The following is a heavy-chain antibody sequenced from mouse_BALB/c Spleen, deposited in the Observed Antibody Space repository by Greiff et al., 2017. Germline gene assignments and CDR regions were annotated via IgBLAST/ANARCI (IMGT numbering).Heavy chain of an antibody. V-gene: IGHV1S137*01. D-gene: IGHD2-2*01. Sequence: VQLQQSGAELVRPGVSVKISCKGSGYTFTDYAMHWVKQSHAKSLEWIGVISTYYGDASYNQKFKGKATMTVDKSSSTAYMELARLTSEDSAIYYCARNEDGYDARYAMDYWGQGTSVTVSS. J-gene: IGHJ4*01. CDR3: ARNEDGYDARYAMDY. CDR1: GYTFTDYA. CDR2: ISTYYGDA.